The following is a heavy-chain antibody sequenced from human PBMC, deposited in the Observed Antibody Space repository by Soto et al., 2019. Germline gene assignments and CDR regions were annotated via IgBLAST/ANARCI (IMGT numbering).Heavy chain of an antibody. CDR2: IWYDGSNK. CDR1: GFTFSIYG. V-gene: IGHV3-33*01. D-gene: IGHD3-22*01. J-gene: IGHJ6*02. Sequence: HPGGSLRLSCAASGFTFSIYGMHWVRHAPGKGLEWVAVIWYDGSNKYYADSVKGRFTISRDNSKNTLYLQMNSLRAEDTAVYYCARDGRYYDSSGYYYYYGMDVWGQGTTVTVS. CDR3: ARDGRYYDSSGYYYYYGMDV.